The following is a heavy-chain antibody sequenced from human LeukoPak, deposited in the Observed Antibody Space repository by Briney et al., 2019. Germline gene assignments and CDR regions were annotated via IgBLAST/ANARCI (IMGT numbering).Heavy chain of an antibody. Sequence: GASVKVSCKASGYTFTSYAVAWVRQAAGQGLEWMGWICAYAQQFRGIVTMTTDTSTNTGYMELRSLRSDDTAVYFCARDQLRYYGSDTYYSDMDFWGQGTTVTVSS. CDR2: ICAY. V-gene: IGHV1-18*01. CDR3: ARDQLRYYGSDTYYSDMDF. J-gene: IGHJ6*02. D-gene: IGHD3-10*01. CDR1: GYTFTSYA.